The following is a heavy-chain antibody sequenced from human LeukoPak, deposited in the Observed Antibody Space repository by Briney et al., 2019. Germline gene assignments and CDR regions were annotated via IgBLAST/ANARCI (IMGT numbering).Heavy chain of an antibody. CDR3: ARGIWSGSYTTWYFDY. CDR2: INHSGST. D-gene: IGHD3-3*01. CDR1: GGSFSGYY. Sequence: PSETLSLTCAVYGGSFSGYYWSWIRQPPGKGLEWIGEINHSGSTNYNPSLKSRLTMSVDTSKNQFSLKLSSVTAADTAVYYCARGIWSGSYTTWYFDYWGQGTLVTVSS. J-gene: IGHJ4*02. V-gene: IGHV4-34*01.